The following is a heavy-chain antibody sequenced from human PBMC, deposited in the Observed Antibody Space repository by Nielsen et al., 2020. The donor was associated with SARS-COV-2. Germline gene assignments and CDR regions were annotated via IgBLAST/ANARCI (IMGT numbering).Heavy chain of an antibody. J-gene: IGHJ4*02. CDR3: ARESLGGEVFDY. V-gene: IGHV3-33*01. D-gene: IGHD3-16*01. CDR1: GFTFSSYG. CDR2: IWYDGSNK. Sequence: GGSMSLSCAASGFTFSSYGMHWVRQAPGKGLEWVAAIWYDGSNKYYADSVKGRFTISRDNSKNTLYLQMNSLKAEDTAVYYCARESLGGEVFDYWGQGTLVTVSS.